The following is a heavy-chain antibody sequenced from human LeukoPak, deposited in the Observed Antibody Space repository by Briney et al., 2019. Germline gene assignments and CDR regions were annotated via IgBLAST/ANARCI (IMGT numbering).Heavy chain of an antibody. CDR2: IYPGDSDT. CDR3: ARGGRSSTSWGRETDY. J-gene: IGHJ4*02. V-gene: IGHV5-51*01. Sequence: GESLKISCKGSGYSFTSYWIGWVRQMPGKGLEWMGIIYPGDSDTRYSSSFQGQVTISADKSISTAYLQWSSLKASDTAMYYCARGGRSSTSWGRETDYWGQGTLVTVSS. CDR1: GYSFTSYW. D-gene: IGHD2-2*01.